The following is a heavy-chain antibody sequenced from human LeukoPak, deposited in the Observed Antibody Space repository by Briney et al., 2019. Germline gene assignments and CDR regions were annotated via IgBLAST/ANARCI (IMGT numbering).Heavy chain of an antibody. J-gene: IGHJ4*02. CDR1: GFAFSSNW. CDR2: INSGGSGT. D-gene: IGHD7-27*01. V-gene: IGHV3-74*01. Sequence: GGSLRLSCAASGFAFSSNWMHWVRQTPGKGLVWVSRINSGGSGTSHAASVEGRFTISRDNAKNTLYLQMNSLRAEDTAVYYCATSLGPLTEYWGQGTLVTVSS. CDR3: ATSLGPLTEY.